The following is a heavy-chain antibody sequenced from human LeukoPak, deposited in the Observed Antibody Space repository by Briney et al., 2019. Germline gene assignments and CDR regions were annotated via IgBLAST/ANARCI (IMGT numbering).Heavy chain of an antibody. D-gene: IGHD6-13*01. J-gene: IGHJ4*02. CDR1: GFTFSSYW. V-gene: IGHV3-74*01. CDR3: AKRLAAPGPYFDY. Sequence: GGSLRLSCAASGFTFSSYWMHWVRQAPGKGLVWVSRINSDGSYTTNVDSVKGRFTISRDNAKNTLYLQMNSLRAEDTAVYYCAKRLAAPGPYFDYWGQGILVTVSS. CDR2: INSDGSYT.